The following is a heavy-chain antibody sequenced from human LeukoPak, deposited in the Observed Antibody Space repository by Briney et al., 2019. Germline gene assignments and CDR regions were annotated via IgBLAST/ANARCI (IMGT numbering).Heavy chain of an antibody. CDR2: ISGSGSTK. V-gene: IGHV3-48*03. CDR1: GFTFSSYE. D-gene: IGHD6-13*01. CDR3: ARGEVAGY. Sequence: PGGSLRLSCAASGFTFSSYEMNWVRQAPGKGLEWVSYISGSGSTKYYADSVKGRFTISRDNAKNSLYLQMNSLRAEDTAVYYCARGEVAGYWGQGTLVTVSS. J-gene: IGHJ4*02.